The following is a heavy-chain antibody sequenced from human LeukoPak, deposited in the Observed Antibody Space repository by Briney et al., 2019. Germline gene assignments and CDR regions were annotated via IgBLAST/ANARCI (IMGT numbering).Heavy chain of an antibody. D-gene: IGHD2-2*01. V-gene: IGHV3-48*01. J-gene: IGHJ4*02. CDR1: GFTFSSYS. CDR2: ISSSSSTI. Sequence: PGGSLRLSCAASGFTFSSYSMNWVRQAPGKGLEWVSYISSSSSTIYYADSVKGRFTISRDNAKNSLYLQMNSLRAEDTAVYYCAIDLWRDVVVPAEHGGYWGQGTLVTVSS. CDR3: AIDLWRDVVVPAEHGGY.